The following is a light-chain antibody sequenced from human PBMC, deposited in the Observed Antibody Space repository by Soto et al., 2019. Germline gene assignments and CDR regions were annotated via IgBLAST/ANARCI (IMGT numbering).Light chain of an antibody. CDR1: SSNIGAGYD. CDR2: GNS. CDR3: QSYDSSLSGYV. J-gene: IGLJ1*01. V-gene: IGLV1-40*01. Sequence: GPISCTGSSSNIGAGYDVHWYQQLPGTAPKLLIYGNSNRPSGVPDRFSGSKSGTSASLAITGLQAEDEADYYCQSYDSSLSGYVFGTGTKLTVL.